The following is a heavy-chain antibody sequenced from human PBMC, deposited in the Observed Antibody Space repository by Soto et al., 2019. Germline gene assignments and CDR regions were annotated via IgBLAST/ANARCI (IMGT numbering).Heavy chain of an antibody. CDR3: ARGLNTAMVKQPTHYYYYYMDV. CDR1: GGSISSYY. V-gene: IGHV4-59*01. J-gene: IGHJ6*03. Sequence: SETLSLTCTVSGGSISSYYWSWIRQPPGKGLEWIGYIYYSGSTNYNPSLKSRVTISVDTSKNQFSLKLSSVTAADTAVYYCARGLNTAMVKQPTHYYYYYMDVWGKGTTVTVSS. D-gene: IGHD5-18*01. CDR2: IYYSGST.